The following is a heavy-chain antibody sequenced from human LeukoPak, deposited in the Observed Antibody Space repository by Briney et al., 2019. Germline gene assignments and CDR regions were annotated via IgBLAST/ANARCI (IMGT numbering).Heavy chain of an antibody. Sequence: GGSLRLSCAASGFTFSSYSMNWVRHAPGKGLEWVSSISSSSSYIYYADSVKGRFTISRDNAKNSLYLQMNSLRAEDTAVYYCARDNQNPAAAGSWFDPWGQGTLVTVSS. CDR3: ARDNQNPAAAGSWFDP. CDR1: GFTFSSYS. V-gene: IGHV3-21*01. D-gene: IGHD6-13*01. CDR2: ISSSSSYI. J-gene: IGHJ5*02.